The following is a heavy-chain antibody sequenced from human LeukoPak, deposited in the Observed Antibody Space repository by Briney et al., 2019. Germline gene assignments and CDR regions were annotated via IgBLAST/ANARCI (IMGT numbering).Heavy chain of an antibody. CDR3: ARAYGARPYYYFDY. Sequence: KPSETLSLTCTVSGGSISNYYWSWIRQPAGKGLEWIGRINTSGSTNCNPSLKSRVTMSVDTSKNQFSLKLTSVTAADTAVYYCARAYGARPYYYFDYWGQGTLVTVSS. D-gene: IGHD4-17*01. CDR2: INTSGST. V-gene: IGHV4-4*07. J-gene: IGHJ4*02. CDR1: GGSISNYY.